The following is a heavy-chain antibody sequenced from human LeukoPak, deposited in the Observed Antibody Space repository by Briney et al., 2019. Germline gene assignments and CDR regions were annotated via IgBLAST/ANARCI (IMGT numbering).Heavy chain of an antibody. CDR3: ARETPIAVAGYYYYYGMDV. D-gene: IGHD6-19*01. Sequence: SETLSLTCTVSGGSISSYYWGWIRQPAGKGLEWIGRIHISGSTNYNTSLKSRVTMSVDTSKNQFSLKLSSVTAADTAVYYCARETPIAVAGYYYYYGMDVWGQGTTVTVSS. CDR1: GGSISSYY. V-gene: IGHV4-4*07. CDR2: IHISGST. J-gene: IGHJ6*02.